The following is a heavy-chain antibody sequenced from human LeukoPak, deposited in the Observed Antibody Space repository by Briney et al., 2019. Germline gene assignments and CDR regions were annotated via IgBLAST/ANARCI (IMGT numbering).Heavy chain of an antibody. CDR1: AFTFSGYT. CDR2: ISYGGSNK. V-gene: IGHV3-30-3*01. Sequence: GGSLRLSCAASAFTFSGYTMHWVRQAPGKGLEWVAVISYGGSNKYYADSVKGRFTISRDNSKNTLYLQMNSLRAEDTAVYYCARDNRKGELSQNAFDIWGQGTMVTVSS. J-gene: IGHJ3*02. D-gene: IGHD3-16*02. CDR3: ARDNRKGELSQNAFDI.